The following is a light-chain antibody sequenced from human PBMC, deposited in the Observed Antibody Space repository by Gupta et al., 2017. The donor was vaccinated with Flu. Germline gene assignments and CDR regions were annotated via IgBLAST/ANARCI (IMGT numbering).Light chain of an antibody. V-gene: IGKV3-11*01. Sequence: VVLTQSPATVSLSPGERATLSCRASESVATNLAWYQQKPGQAPRLLIYDASTRATGIPARFSGSGSGTDFTLTITGLEPEDSATYFCQQRNFWPPRYTFGQGSKLEI. CDR3: QQRNFWPPRYT. J-gene: IGKJ2*01. CDR2: DAS. CDR1: ESVATN.